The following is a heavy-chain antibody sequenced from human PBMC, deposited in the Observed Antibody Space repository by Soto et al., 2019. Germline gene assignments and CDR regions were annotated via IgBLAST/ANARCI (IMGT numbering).Heavy chain of an antibody. CDR1: GYTFTRYT. D-gene: IGHD2-15*01. CDR3: ARGIATGQLDP. Sequence: SVKVSCKASGYTFTRYTMNWVRQAPGQRLEWMGWMNPDNGNTKSSQKFQDRVIITRDTSASTAYMDLSSLRSEDTAVYYCARGIATGQLDPWGQGTLVTVSS. V-gene: IGHV1-3*01. J-gene: IGHJ5*02. CDR2: MNPDNGNT.